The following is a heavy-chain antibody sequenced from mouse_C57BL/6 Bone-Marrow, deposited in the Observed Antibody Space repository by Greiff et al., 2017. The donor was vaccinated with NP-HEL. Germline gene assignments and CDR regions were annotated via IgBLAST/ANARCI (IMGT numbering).Heavy chain of an antibody. J-gene: IGHJ3*01. CDR1: GFTFSSYA. Sequence: EVQLVESGGGLVKPGGSLKLSCAASGFTFSSYAMSWVRQTPEKRLEWVATISDGGSYTYYPDNVKGRFTISRDNAKNNLYLQMSHLKSEDTAMYYCARETYAAWFAYWGQGTLVTVSA. D-gene: IGHD6-5*01. CDR2: ISDGGSYT. CDR3: ARETYAAWFAY. V-gene: IGHV5-4*01.